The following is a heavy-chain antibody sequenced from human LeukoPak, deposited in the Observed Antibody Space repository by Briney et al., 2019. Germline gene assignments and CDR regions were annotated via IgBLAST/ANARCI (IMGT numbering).Heavy chain of an antibody. CDR2: IYSGGST. V-gene: IGHV3-66*01. D-gene: IGHD3-22*01. CDR3: ARYYDSSGYFAY. Sequence: GGFLRLSCAASGFTVSSNYMSWVRQAPGKGLEWVSVIYSGGSTYYADSVKGRFTISRDNSKNTLYLQMNSLRAEDTAVYYCARYYDSSGYFAYWGQGTLVTVSS. CDR1: GFTVSSNY. J-gene: IGHJ4*02.